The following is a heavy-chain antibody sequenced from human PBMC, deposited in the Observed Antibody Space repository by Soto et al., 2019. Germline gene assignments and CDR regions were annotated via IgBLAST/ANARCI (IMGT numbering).Heavy chain of an antibody. CDR2: ISSSSSYI. D-gene: IGHD3-3*01. Sequence: EVQLVESGGGLVKPGGSLRLSCAASGFTFSSYSMNWVRQAPGKGLEWVSSISSSSSYIYYADSVKGRFTISRDNAKNSLYLQMNSLRAEDTAVYYCAREVAYYDFWGGYNTYYYYYYMDVWGKGTTVTVSS. CDR1: GFTFSSYS. V-gene: IGHV3-21*01. J-gene: IGHJ6*03. CDR3: AREVAYYDFWGGYNTYYYYYYMDV.